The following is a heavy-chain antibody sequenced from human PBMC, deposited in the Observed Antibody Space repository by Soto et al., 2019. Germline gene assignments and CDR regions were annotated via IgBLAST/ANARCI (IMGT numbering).Heavy chain of an antibody. Sequence: HPGGSLRLSCAASGFTFSGSAMHWVRQASGKGLEWVGRIRSKANSYATAYAASVKGRFTISRDDSKNTAYLQMNSLKTEDTAVYYCRIVGATGYYYGMDVWGQGTTVTVSS. V-gene: IGHV3-73*01. CDR2: IRSKANSYAT. J-gene: IGHJ6*02. CDR1: GFTFSGSA. CDR3: RIVGATGYYYGMDV. D-gene: IGHD1-26*01.